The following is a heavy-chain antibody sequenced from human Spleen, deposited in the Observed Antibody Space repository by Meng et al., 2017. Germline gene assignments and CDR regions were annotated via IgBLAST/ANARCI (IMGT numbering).Heavy chain of an antibody. J-gene: IGHJ1*01. Sequence: ASVKVSCKASGYTFTSYAMNWVRQAPGQGLEWMGWISAYNGNTNYAQKLQGRVTMTTDTSTSTAYMELRSLRSDDTAVYYCARDLVSGWSDDEYFQHWGQGTLVTVSS. CDR2: ISAYNGNT. V-gene: IGHV1-18*01. CDR3: ARDLVSGWSDDEYFQH. CDR1: GYTFTSYA. D-gene: IGHD6-19*01.